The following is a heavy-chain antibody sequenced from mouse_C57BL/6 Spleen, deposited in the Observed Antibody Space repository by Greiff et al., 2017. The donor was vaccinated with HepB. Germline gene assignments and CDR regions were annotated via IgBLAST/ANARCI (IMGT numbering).Heavy chain of an antibody. Sequence: QVQLKQSGAELVKPGASVKLSCKASGYTFTSYWMQWVKQRPGQGLEWIGEIDPSDSYTNYNQKFKGKATLTVDTSSSTAYMQLSSLTSEDSAVYYCARLYYDSLDYWGQGTTLTVSS. CDR2: IDPSDSYT. J-gene: IGHJ2*01. D-gene: IGHD2-4*01. CDR1: GYTFTSYW. CDR3: ARLYYDSLDY. V-gene: IGHV1-50*01.